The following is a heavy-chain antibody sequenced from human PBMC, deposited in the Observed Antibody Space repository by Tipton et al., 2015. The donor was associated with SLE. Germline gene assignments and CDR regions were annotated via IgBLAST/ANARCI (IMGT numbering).Heavy chain of an antibody. V-gene: IGHV4-59*01. CDR3: ARDSQFLPYGMDV. CDR1: GGSISSYY. CDR2: IYYSGST. J-gene: IGHJ6*02. Sequence: TLSLTCTVSGGSISSYYWSWIRQPPGKGLEWIGYIYYSGSTNYNPSLKSRVTISVDTSKNQFSLKLSSVTAADTAVYYCARDSQFLPYGMDVWGQGTTVTVS. D-gene: IGHD5-24*01.